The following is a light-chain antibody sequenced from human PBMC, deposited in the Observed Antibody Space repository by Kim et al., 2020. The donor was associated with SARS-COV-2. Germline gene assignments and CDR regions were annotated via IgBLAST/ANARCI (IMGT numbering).Light chain of an antibody. CDR3: QQYYSTLPT. V-gene: IGKV4-1*01. Sequence: DIVMTQSPDSLAVSLGERATINCKSSQSVLYSSNNKNYLAWYQQKPAQPPKLLIYWASTRESGVPDRFSGSGSGTDFTLTISSLQAEDVAVYYCQQYYSTLPTFGQGTKLEI. CDR2: WAS. CDR1: QSVLYSSNNKNY. J-gene: IGKJ2*01.